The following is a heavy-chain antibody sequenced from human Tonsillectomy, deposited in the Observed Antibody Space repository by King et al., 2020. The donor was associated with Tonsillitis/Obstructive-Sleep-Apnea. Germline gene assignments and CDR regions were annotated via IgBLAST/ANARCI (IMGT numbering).Heavy chain of an antibody. CDR1: GGTFSNYG. J-gene: IGHJ6*03. V-gene: IGHV1-69*09. Sequence: QLVQSGAEVKKPGSSVKVSCKASGGTFSNYGISWVRQAPGQGLEWMGRIIPSLDIANYAQTFQSRVTITADKSTSTTYMELSSLRSADTAVYYCASRGLGYCSSTSRHIYYDYYAMDVWGKGTTVTVSS. D-gene: IGHD2-2*01. CDR2: IIPSLDIA. CDR3: ASRGLGYCSSTSRHIYYDYYAMDV.